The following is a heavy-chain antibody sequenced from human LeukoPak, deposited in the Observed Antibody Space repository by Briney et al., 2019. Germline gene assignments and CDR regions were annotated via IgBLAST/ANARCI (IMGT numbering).Heavy chain of an antibody. V-gene: IGHV1-69*01. CDR1: GGTFSSYA. CDR3: ARDLFRDYGGNGEHY. D-gene: IGHD4-23*01. CDR2: IIPIFGTA. J-gene: IGHJ4*02. Sequence: GASVKVSCKASGGTFSSYAISWVRQAHGQGLEWMGGIIPIFGTANYAQKFQGRVTITADESTSTAYMELSSLRSEDTAVYYCARDLFRDYGGNGEHYWGQGTLVTVSS.